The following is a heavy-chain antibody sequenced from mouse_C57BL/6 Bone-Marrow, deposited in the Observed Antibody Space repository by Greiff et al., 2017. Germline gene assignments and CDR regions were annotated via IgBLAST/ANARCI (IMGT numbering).Heavy chain of an antibody. V-gene: IGHV1-69*01. CDR2: IDPSDSYT. CDR1: GYTFTSYW. CDR3: AREIPYYYGGSLFDY. Sequence: QVQLQQPGAELVMPGASVKLSCKASGYTFTSYWMHWVKQRPGQGLEWIGEIDPSDSYTNYNQKFKGKSTLTVDKSSSTAYMQLSSLTSEDSAVYYCAREIPYYYGGSLFDYWGQGTTLTVSS. J-gene: IGHJ2*01. D-gene: IGHD1-1*01.